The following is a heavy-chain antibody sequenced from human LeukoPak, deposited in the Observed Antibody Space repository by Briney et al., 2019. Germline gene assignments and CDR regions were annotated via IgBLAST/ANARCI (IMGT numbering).Heavy chain of an antibody. CDR3: ATSLGTLTEY. CDR1: GFAFSSNW. Sequence: PGGSLRLPCAASGFAFSSNWMHWVRQTPGKGLVWVSRINSGGSGTSCADSVEGRFTISRDNAKNTLYLQMNSLKGEDTAVYYCATSLGTLTEYWGQGTLVTVSS. CDR2: INSGGSGT. D-gene: IGHD7-27*01. V-gene: IGHV3-74*01. J-gene: IGHJ4*02.